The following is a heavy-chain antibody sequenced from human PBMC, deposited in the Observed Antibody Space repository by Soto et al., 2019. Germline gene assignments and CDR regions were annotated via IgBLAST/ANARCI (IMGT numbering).Heavy chain of an antibody. CDR2: IYWDDDK. J-gene: IGHJ6*02. CDR1: GFSLSTGGVG. Sequence: QITLKESGPSLVKPTQTLTLTCTFSGFSLSTGGVGVGWIRQPPGKALEWLALIYWDDDKRYSPSLRSRLTVPKDTSKTQVVLTRTNMDHVDTATYYCAHSRCGGDCLQSYSSHYYYGMDVWGQGTTVTVSS. CDR3: AHSRCGGDCLQSYSSHYYYGMDV. V-gene: IGHV2-5*02. D-gene: IGHD2-21*02.